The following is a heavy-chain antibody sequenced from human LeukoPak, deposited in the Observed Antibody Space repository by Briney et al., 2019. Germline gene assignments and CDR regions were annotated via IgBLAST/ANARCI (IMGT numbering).Heavy chain of an antibody. Sequence: GGSLRLSCAASGFVFSNFDMYWVRKSTGKGLEWVAGILVAGDTHYADSVKGGCSISRENGTSTVYLQMNILIDGAADVYYCIRDRFGESPFEIWGQGTTVTVSS. V-gene: IGHV3-13*01. D-gene: IGHD3-10*01. J-gene: IGHJ3*02. CDR3: IRDRFGESPFEI. CDR1: GFVFSNFD. CDR2: ILVAGDT.